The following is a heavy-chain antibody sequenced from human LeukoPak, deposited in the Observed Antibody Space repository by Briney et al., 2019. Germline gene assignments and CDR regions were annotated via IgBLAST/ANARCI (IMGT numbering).Heavy chain of an antibody. V-gene: IGHV3-7*01. CDR2: IKQDGSEK. CDR3: ARGGWFGRNWFDP. Sequence: GGSLRLSCAASGFTFSSYWMSWVRQAPGKGLEWVANIKQDGSEKYYVDSVKGRFTISRDNAKNSLYLQMNSLRAEDTAVYYCARGGWFGRNWFDPWGQGTLVTVSS. CDR1: GFTFSSYW. D-gene: IGHD3-10*01. J-gene: IGHJ5*02.